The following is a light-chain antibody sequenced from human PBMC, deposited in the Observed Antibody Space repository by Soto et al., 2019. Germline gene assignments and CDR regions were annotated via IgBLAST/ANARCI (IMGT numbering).Light chain of an antibody. CDR3: QQYNSGPTYT. CDR1: QSISSS. Sequence: EIVMTQSPATLSVSPGERATLSCRASQSISSSLAWYHQKPGQAPRLLIYGASTRATGIPARFSGSRSGTECTLTISSLQSEDFAVYYCQQYNSGPTYTFGHGTKLEIK. V-gene: IGKV3-15*01. CDR2: GAS. J-gene: IGKJ2*01.